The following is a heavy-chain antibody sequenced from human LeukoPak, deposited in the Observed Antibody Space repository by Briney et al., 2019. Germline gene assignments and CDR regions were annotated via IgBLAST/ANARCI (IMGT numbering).Heavy chain of an antibody. Sequence: GGSLRLSCAVSGFSFDAYAMHWVRQVPGKGLEGASLITWDGVLTYYSDSVRGRFTISRDNSINCLYLQMNSLREEDSGMYYCAKAQGSSSTHYFDFWGQGTVVTVSS. D-gene: IGHD6-6*01. CDR1: GFSFDAYA. V-gene: IGHV3-43D*03. CDR3: AKAQGSSSTHYFDF. CDR2: ITWDGVLT. J-gene: IGHJ4*02.